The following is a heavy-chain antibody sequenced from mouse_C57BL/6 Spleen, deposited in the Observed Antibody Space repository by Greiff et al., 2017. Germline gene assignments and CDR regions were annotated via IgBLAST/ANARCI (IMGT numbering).Heavy chain of an antibody. D-gene: IGHD1-1*01. V-gene: IGHV1-80*01. CDR1: GYAFSSYW. Sequence: QVQLQQSGAELVKPGASVKISCKASGYAFSSYWMNWVKQRPGKGLEWIGQIYPGDGDTNYNGKFKGKATLAADKSSSPASMQLSSLTSEDSAVYFCARGITTVVEGDYWGQGTTLTVSS. CDR2: IYPGDGDT. CDR3: ARGITTVVEGDY. J-gene: IGHJ2*01.